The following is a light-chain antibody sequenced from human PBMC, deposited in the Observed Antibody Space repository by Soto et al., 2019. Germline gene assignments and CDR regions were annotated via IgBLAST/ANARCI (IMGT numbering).Light chain of an antibody. CDR2: DAS. CDR3: QQYNSYWGT. J-gene: IGKJ1*01. CDR1: QSISNW. V-gene: IGKV1-5*01. Sequence: DIHMTQSPSTLSASLGNRVXITCWASQSISNWLAWYQQKQGKAPKLLIYDASSLESGVPSRFSGSGSGTEFTLTISSLQPDDFATYYCQQYNSYWGTFGQGTKVDIK.